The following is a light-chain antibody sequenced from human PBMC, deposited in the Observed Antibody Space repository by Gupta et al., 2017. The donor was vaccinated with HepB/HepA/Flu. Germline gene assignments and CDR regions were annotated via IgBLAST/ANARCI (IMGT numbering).Light chain of an antibody. Sequence: DIQLTQSTSFLSASVRDRVTITCRASQGISSYLAWYQQKPGKAPNLLIYAASTLQSGFPSRFSGSGSGTEFTLTISSRQLEELAIYYCQQLNSYLPLTFGGGTKVEIK. CDR2: AAS. CDR3: QQLNSYLPLT. CDR1: QGISSY. J-gene: IGKJ4*01. V-gene: IGKV1-9*01.